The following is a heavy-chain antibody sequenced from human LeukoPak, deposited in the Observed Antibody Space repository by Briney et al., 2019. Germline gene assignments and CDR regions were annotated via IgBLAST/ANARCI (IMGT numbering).Heavy chain of an antibody. CDR1: GGSISSGGYY. CDR2: IYHSGST. J-gene: IGHJ4*02. CDR3: ARHGQGVVVVPAALGAFDY. Sequence: SETLSLTCTVSGGSISSGGYYWSWIRQPPGKGLEWIGYIYHSGSTFYNPSLKSRVTISVDRSKNQFSLKLSSVTAADTAVYYCARHGQGVVVVPAALGAFDYWGQGTLVTVSS. V-gene: IGHV4-30-2*01. D-gene: IGHD2-2*01.